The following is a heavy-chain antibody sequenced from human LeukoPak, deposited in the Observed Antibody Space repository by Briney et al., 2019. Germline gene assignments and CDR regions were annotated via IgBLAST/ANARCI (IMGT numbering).Heavy chain of an antibody. D-gene: IGHD3-22*01. J-gene: IGHJ4*02. V-gene: IGHV4-39*01. CDR1: GGSISSSSYY. CDR3: ARPGYYYDSSGYHYRDY. CDR2: IYYSGSI. Sequence: SETLSLTCTVSGGSISSSSYYWGWIRQPPGKGLEWIGSIYYSGSIYYNPSLKSRVTISVDTSKNQFSLKLSSVTAADTAVYYCARPGYYYDSSGYHYRDYWGQGTLVTVSS.